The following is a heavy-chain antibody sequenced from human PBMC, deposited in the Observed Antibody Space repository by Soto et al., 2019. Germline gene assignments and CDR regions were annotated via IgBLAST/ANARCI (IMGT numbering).Heavy chain of an antibody. CDR3: ANDPGYSLDY. Sequence: SETLSLTCTVSGGSISSYYWSWIRQPPGKGLEWIGYIYYSGSTNYNPSLKSRVTISVDTSKNQFSLKLSSVTAADTAVYYCANDPGYSLDYWGQGTQVTVSS. D-gene: IGHD5-12*01. CDR1: GGSISSYY. V-gene: IGHV4-59*01. CDR2: IYYSGST. J-gene: IGHJ4*02.